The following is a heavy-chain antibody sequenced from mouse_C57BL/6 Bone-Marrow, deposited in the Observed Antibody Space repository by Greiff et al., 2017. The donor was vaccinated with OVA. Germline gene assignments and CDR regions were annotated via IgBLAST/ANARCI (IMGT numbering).Heavy chain of an antibody. V-gene: IGHV5-6*01. CDR2: ISSGGSYP. J-gene: IGHJ3*01. Sequence: EVQLVESGGDLVKPGGSLKLSCAASGFTFSSYGMSWVRQTPDKRLEWVATISSGGSYPYYPDRVKGRFTISRDNAKNTLYLQMSSLKSEDTAVDYCARRLPAWFAYWGQGTLVTVSA. D-gene: IGHD5-5*01. CDR3: ARRLPAWFAY. CDR1: GFTFSSYG.